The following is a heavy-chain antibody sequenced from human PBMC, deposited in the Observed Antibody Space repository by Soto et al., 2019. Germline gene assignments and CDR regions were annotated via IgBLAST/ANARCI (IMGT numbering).Heavy chain of an antibody. CDR3: VRSNSEAGWGQFDY. J-gene: IGHJ4*02. V-gene: IGHV3-30*19. CDR2: ISSAGTNK. Sequence: QVQLVGPGGGVVQPGTSLRLPCAASGFTFSIYAMHWVRQAPEKGLEWVAVISSAGTNKNHADSVGGRFSFSRDNYNNMQHIHTDNMRVDVTVVYYCVRSNSEAGWGQFDYWGQGPLVTASS. CDR1: GFTFSIYA. D-gene: IGHD3-16*01.